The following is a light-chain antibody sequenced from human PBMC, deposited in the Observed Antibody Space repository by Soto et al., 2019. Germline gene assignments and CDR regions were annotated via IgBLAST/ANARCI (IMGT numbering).Light chain of an antibody. CDR1: SSDVGGYNY. CDR3: SSYTSSSTLYV. CDR2: EVS. J-gene: IGLJ1*01. V-gene: IGLV2-14*01. Sequence: QSVLTQPDSVSGSPGQSITISCTGTSSDVGGYNYVSWYQQHPGKAPKLMIYEVSNQPSGVSNRFSGSKSGNTASLTISGLQAEDEADYYCSSYTSSSTLYVFGTGTKVTVL.